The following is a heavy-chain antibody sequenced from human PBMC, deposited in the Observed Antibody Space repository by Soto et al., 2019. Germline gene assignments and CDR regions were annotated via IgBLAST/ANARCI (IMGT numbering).Heavy chain of an antibody. CDR2: IFWDDDK. V-gene: IGHV2-5*02. CDR3: AHRSRGYAYYFDP. CDR1: GFSLTTRGVA. J-gene: IGHJ4*02. D-gene: IGHD5-12*01. Sequence: QITLKESGPALVRPTQTLTLTCSFSGFSLTTRGVAVGWIRQPPGKALEWLALIFWDDDKWYSPSLRSRPTTTETTSKNQVVLTTTNMDPVDTATYYCAHRSRGYAYYFDPWGQGTLVTVSS.